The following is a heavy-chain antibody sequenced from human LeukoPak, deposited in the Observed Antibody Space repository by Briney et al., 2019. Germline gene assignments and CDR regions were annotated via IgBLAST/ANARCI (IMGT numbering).Heavy chain of an antibody. CDR2: ISSGSRDI. CDR3: ARNLYYYDSSGYYYY. CDR1: GFTFSTYT. D-gene: IGHD3-22*01. V-gene: IGHV3-21*01. Sequence: GGSLRLSCVVSGFTFSTYTMNWVRKAPGKGLEWVSSISSGSRDIYYADSLKGRFTISRDNAKNSLYLQMNSLRAEDTAVYYCARNLYYYDSSGYYYYWGQGTLVTVSS. J-gene: IGHJ4*02.